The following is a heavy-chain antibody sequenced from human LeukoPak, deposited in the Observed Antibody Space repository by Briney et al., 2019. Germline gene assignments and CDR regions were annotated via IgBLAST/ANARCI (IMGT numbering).Heavy chain of an antibody. V-gene: IGHV1-69*13. CDR3: ARDKGYSYVFDY. CDR2: IIPIFGTA. J-gene: IGHJ4*02. Sequence: SVKVSCKASGGTFSSYAISWVRQAPGQGLEWMGGIIPIFGTANYAQKFQGRVTITADESTSTAYVELSSLRSEDTAVYYCARDKGYSYVFDYWGQGTLVTVSS. D-gene: IGHD5-18*01. CDR1: GGTFSSYA.